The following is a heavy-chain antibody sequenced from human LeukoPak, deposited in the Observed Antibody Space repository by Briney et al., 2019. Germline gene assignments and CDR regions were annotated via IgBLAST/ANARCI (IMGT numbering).Heavy chain of an antibody. Sequence: ASVKVSCKASGYTFTSYAMHWVRQAPGQRLEWMGWINAGNGNTKYSQEFQGRVTITRDTSASTAYMELSSLRSEDMAVYYCATDHYDSSGTRVYMDVWGKGTTVTISS. D-gene: IGHD3-22*01. CDR2: INAGNGNT. V-gene: IGHV1-3*03. J-gene: IGHJ6*03. CDR1: GYTFTSYA. CDR3: ATDHYDSSGTRVYMDV.